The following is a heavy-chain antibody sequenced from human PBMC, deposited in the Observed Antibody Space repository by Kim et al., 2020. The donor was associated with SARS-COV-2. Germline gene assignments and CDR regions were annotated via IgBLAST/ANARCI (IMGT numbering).Heavy chain of an antibody. Sequence: GGSLRLSCAASGFSFSTFEMSWGRQAPGKGLEWVSTISPNGGQTHYADSVKGRFTISRDNSQNTLYLQMNSLRVEDTAAYFCAKGSPFDWWGQGTLVTVSS. CDR1: GFSFSTFE. V-gene: IGHV3-23*01. J-gene: IGHJ4*02. D-gene: IGHD1-26*01. CDR3: AKGSPFDW. CDR2: ISPNGGQT.